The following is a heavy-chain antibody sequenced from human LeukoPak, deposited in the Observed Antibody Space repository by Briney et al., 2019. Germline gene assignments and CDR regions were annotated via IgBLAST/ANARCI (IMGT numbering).Heavy chain of an antibody. CDR1: GGSISSYY. CDR2: IYYSGST. V-gene: IGHV4-59*01. D-gene: IGHD6-13*01. CDR3: ARVGRSSWYFFDY. Sequence: SETLSLTCTVSGGSISSYYWSWIRQPPGKGLEWIGYIYYSGSTNYNPSLKSRVTISVDTSKNQFSLKLSSVTAADTAVYYCARVGRSSWYFFDYWGQGTLVTASS. J-gene: IGHJ4*02.